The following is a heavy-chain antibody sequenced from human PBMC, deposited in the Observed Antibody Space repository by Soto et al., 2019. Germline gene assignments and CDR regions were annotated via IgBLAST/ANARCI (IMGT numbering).Heavy chain of an antibody. CDR3: AKDQLEVPANWFDP. CDR1: GFTFSSYA. CDR2: ISGSGGST. D-gene: IGHD1-1*01. J-gene: IGHJ5*02. Sequence: GGSLRLSCAASGFTFSSYAMSWVRQAPGKGLEWVSAISGSGGSTYYADSVEGRFTISRDNSKNTLYLQMNSLRAEDTAVYYCAKDQLEVPANWFDPWGQGTLVTVSS. V-gene: IGHV3-23*01.